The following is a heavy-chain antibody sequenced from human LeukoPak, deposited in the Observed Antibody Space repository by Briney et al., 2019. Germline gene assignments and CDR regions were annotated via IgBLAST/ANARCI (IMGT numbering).Heavy chain of an antibody. J-gene: IGHJ3*02. D-gene: IGHD3-22*01. Sequence: GGSLRLSCAASGFTFSSYEMNWVRQAPGKGLEWVSYISSSGSTIYYADSVKGRFTIPRDNAKNSLYLQMNSLRAEDTAVYYCARDRDPGYNDSSGYRRVNAFDIWGQGTMVTVSS. CDR1: GFTFSSYE. CDR3: ARDRDPGYNDSSGYRRVNAFDI. V-gene: IGHV3-48*03. CDR2: ISSSGSTI.